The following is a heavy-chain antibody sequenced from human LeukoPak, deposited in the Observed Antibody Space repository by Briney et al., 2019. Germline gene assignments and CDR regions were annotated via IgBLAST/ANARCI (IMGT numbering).Heavy chain of an antibody. CDR3: ATLYSSGWYEGDY. CDR1: GFPFSSYS. D-gene: IGHD6-19*01. V-gene: IGHV3-21*01. CDR2: ISSSSSYI. J-gene: IGHJ4*02. Sequence: PGGSLRLSCAASGFPFSSYSMEWVRQAPGKGLEWVSSISSSSSYIYYADSVKGRFTISRDNAKNSLYLQMNSLRAEDTAVYYCATLYSSGWYEGDYWGQGTLVTVSS.